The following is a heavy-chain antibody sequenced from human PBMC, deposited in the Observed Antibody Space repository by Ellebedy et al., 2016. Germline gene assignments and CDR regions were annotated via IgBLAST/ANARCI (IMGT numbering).Heavy chain of an antibody. CDR1: GYTLTELS. CDR3: ATPIVGATRAEYFQH. V-gene: IGHV1-24*01. J-gene: IGHJ1*01. CDR2: FDPEDGET. Sequence: ASVKVSCXVSGYTLTELSMQWVRQAPGKGLEWMGGFDPEDGETIYAQKFQGRVTMTEDTSTDTAYMELSSLRSEDTAVYYCATPIVGATRAEYFQHWGQGTLVTVSS. D-gene: IGHD1-26*01.